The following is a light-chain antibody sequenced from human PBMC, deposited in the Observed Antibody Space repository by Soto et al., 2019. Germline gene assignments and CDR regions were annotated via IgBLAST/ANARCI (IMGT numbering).Light chain of an antibody. CDR1: QSVSSSN. J-gene: IGKJ4*01. CDR2: GAS. V-gene: IGKV3-20*01. CDR3: QQYGSPPHT. Sequence: EMGFPRSPGTLLFSPGERATLSCRASQSVSSSNLAWYQQKPGQAPRLLIYGASSRATGIPDRFSGSGSGTDFTLTISSLEPEDFAVYYCQQYGSPPHTFGGGTKVDIK.